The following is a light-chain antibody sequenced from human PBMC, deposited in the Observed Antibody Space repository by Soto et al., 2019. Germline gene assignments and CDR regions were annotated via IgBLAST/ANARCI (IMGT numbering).Light chain of an antibody. CDR1: QSVSSSY. V-gene: IGKV3-20*01. CDR3: QQYGSSPI. Sequence: EIVLTQSPGTLSLSPGERATLSCRASQSVSSSYLAWYQQKPGQAPRLLIYGASSRATGIPCRFSGSGSGTDFTLTISRLEPEDFAVYYCQQYGSSPIFGGGTKVEIK. CDR2: GAS. J-gene: IGKJ4*01.